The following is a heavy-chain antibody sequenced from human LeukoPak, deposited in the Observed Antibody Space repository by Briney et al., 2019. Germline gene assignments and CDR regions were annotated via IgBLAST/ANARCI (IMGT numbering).Heavy chain of an antibody. J-gene: IGHJ3*02. Sequence: SETLSLTCTVSGGSISSYYWSWIRQPPGKGLEWIGYIYYSGSTNYNPSLKSRVTISVDTSKNQFSLKLSSVTAADTAVYYCARDREGSGWRLDAFDIWGQGTMVTVSS. CDR2: IYYSGST. V-gene: IGHV4-59*01. D-gene: IGHD6-19*01. CDR3: ARDREGSGWRLDAFDI. CDR1: GGSISSYY.